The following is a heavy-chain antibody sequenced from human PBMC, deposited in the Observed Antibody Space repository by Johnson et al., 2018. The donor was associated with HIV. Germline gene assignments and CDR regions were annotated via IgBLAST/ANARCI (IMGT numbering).Heavy chain of an antibody. Sequence: VESGGGVVRPGGSPRLSCAASNFTFKDYYMNWIRQAPGKGLEWISYISGSGFDTFYADSVKGRFTLSRDNSKNTLYLQMNSLRAEDTAVYYCARDQTGVTTIWGQGTMVTVSS. CDR2: ISGSGFDT. V-gene: IGHV3-11*06. D-gene: IGHD7-27*01. CDR1: NFTFKDYY. J-gene: IGHJ3*02. CDR3: ARDQTGVTTI.